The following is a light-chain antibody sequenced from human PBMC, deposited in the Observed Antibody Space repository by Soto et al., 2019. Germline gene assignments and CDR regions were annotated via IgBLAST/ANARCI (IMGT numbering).Light chain of an antibody. J-gene: IGLJ1*01. Sequence: QSALTQPASVSGSPGQSITISCTGTSSDVGAYTSVSWYQHHPDKAPKVMIYEVNKRPSGVSLRFSGSKSGNTASLTISGLQADDEAHYYCCSYISDNRSYVSVTGTKVTVL. CDR3: CSYISDNRSYV. CDR1: SSDVGAYTS. V-gene: IGLV2-14*01. CDR2: EVN.